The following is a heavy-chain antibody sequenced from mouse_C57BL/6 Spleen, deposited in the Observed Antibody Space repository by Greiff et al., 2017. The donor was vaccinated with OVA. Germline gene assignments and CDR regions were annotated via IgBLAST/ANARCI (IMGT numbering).Heavy chain of an antibody. J-gene: IGHJ1*03. CDR1: GYAFTNYL. Sequence: VQLQQSGAELVRPGTSVKVSCKASGYAFTNYLIEWVKQRPGQGLEWIGVINPGSGGTNYNEKFKGKATLTADKSSSTAYMQRSSLTSEDSAVYFCARWDTTVVAPYFDVWGTGTTVTVSS. CDR2: INPGSGGT. D-gene: IGHD1-1*01. V-gene: IGHV1-54*01. CDR3: ARWDTTVVAPYFDV.